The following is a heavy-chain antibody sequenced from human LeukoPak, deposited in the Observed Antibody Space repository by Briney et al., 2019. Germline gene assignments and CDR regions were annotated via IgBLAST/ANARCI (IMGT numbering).Heavy chain of an antibody. J-gene: IGHJ4*02. D-gene: IGHD3-3*01. CDR3: ARSRGVVNVFDY. CDR1: GDSLSSNSAA. V-gene: IGHV6-1*01. Sequence: SQTLSLICAISGDSLSSNSAAGNWVRQSPSRGLEWRGSTYYRSKWYNNYAVSVKSRITINPDTSKNQFSLQLNSVTPEDTAVYYCARSRGVVNVFDYWGQGTLVTVSS. CDR2: TYYRSKWYN.